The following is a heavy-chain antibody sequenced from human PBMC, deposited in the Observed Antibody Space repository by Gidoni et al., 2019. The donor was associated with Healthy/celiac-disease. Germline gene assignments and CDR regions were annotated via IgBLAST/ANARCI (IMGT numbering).Heavy chain of an antibody. CDR2: ISSSSSTI. V-gene: IGHV3-48*02. Sequence: EVQLVESGGGLVQPGGSLRLSCAASGFTFSSYSMNRVRQAPGKGLEWVSYISSSSSTIYYADSVKGRFTISRDNAKNSRYLQMNSLRDEDTSVYYCAREGGSFTKRSRLRDYYYDSSGYMVAFDIWGQGTIVTVSS. D-gene: IGHD3-22*01. J-gene: IGHJ3*02. CDR3: AREGGSFTKRSRLRDYYYDSSGYMVAFDI. CDR1: GFTFSSYS.